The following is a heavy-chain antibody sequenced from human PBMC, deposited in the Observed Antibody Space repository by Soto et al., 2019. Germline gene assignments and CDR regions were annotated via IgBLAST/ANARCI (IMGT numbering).Heavy chain of an antibody. Sequence: GSLRLSCAASGFTFSSYAMHWVRQAPGKGLEYVSVISSNGGSTYYANSVKGRFTISRDNSKNTLYLQMGSLRAEDMAVYYCARTSGYAFDYWGQGTLVTVS. D-gene: IGHD5-12*01. CDR1: GFTFSSYA. J-gene: IGHJ4*02. CDR3: ARTSGYAFDY. CDR2: ISSNGGST. V-gene: IGHV3-64*01.